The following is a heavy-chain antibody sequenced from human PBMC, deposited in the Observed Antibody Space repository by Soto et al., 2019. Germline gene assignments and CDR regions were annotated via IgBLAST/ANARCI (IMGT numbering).Heavy chain of an antibody. CDR3: ARDPASITIFGVAAARVNWFDP. Sequence: LRLSCAASGFTFSSYWMHWVRQAPGKGLVWVSRINSDGSSTSYADSVKGRFTISRDNAKNTLYLQMNSLRAEDTAVYYCARDPASITIFGVAAARVNWFDPWGQGTLVTVSS. J-gene: IGHJ5*02. CDR1: GFTFSSYW. CDR2: INSDGSST. V-gene: IGHV3-74*01. D-gene: IGHD3-3*01.